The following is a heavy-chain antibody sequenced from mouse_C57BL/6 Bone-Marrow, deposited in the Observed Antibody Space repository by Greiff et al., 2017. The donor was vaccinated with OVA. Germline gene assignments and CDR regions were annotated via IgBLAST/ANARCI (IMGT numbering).Heavy chain of an antibody. D-gene: IGHD1-1*01. CDR3: AREGLRWYFDV. J-gene: IGHJ1*03. CDR1: GYTFTSYW. CDR2: IDPSDSYT. Sequence: QVQLQQPGAELVKPGASVKLSCKASGYTFTSYWMQWVKQRPGQGLEWIGEIDPSDSYTNHNQKFKGKATLTVDTSSSTAYMQLSSLTSEDSAVYYCAREGLRWYFDVWGTGTTVTVSS. V-gene: IGHV1-50*01.